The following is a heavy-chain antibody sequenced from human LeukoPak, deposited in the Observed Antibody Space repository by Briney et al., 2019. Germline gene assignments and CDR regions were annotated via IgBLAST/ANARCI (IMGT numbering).Heavy chain of an antibody. CDR3: ARQNYSERGSIEY. Sequence: GGSLRLSCAASGFTFSSYDMNWVRQAPGKGLEWVSYIGISATTIYYADSVKGRFTTSKDNAKNSLYLQMNSLRAEDTAVYYFARQNYSERGSIEYWCQGPLVT. V-gene: IGHV3-48*01. J-gene: IGHJ4*02. D-gene: IGHD3-10*01. CDR1: GFTFSSYD. CDR2: IGISATTI.